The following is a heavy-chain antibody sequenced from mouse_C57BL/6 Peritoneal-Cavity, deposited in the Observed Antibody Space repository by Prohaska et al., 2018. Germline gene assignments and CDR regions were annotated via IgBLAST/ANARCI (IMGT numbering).Heavy chain of an antibody. J-gene: IGHJ3*01. D-gene: IGHD1-1*01. Sequence: QVQLQQSGPELVKPGASVKISCKASGYAFSSSWMNWVKQRPGQGLEWIGRIYPGEGDTNYNGKFKGKATLTADKSSSTAYMQLSSLTSEDAAVYFCARDRDYGRSLAWFAYWGQGTLVTVSA. CDR3: ARDRDYGRSLAWFAY. V-gene: IGHV1-82*01. CDR1: GYAFSSSW. CDR2: IYPGEGDT.